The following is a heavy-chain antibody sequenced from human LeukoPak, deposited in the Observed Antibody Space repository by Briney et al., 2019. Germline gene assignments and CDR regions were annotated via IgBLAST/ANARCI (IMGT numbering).Heavy chain of an antibody. CDR2: IYYSGST. CDR3: ARGPGALLH. CDR1: GGSISSGDYY. V-gene: IGHV4-30-4*01. Sequence: SETLSLTCTVSGGSISSGDYYWSWIRQPPGKGLEWIGYIYYSGSTYYNPSLKSRVTISVDTSKNQFSLQLNSVTPEDTAVYYCARGPGALLHWGQGILVTVSS. D-gene: IGHD3-10*01. J-gene: IGHJ4*02.